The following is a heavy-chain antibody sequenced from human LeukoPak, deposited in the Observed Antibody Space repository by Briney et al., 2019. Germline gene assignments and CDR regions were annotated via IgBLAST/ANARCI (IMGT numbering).Heavy chain of an antibody. CDR1: GFALSSHW. CDR2: VNRDGSET. V-gene: IGHV3-7*03. J-gene: IGHJ6*02. CDR3: ARNNGMDV. Sequence: GGSLRLSCAASGFALSSHWMTWVRQVPGRGPEWVANVNRDGSETYYLDSVKGRFTISEDNAKNSLYLQMNSLRAEDTALYHCARNNGMDVWGQGTTVIVSS.